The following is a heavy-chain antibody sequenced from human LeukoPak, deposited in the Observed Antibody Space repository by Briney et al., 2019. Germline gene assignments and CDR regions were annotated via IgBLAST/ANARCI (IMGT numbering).Heavy chain of an antibody. J-gene: IGHJ4*02. V-gene: IGHV4-59*08. Sequence: SETLSLTCTVTGGSISSDYWSWIRQPPGKGLEWIGYMYYSGSTNYNLSLKSRATISVDTSKNQFSLKVSSVTAADTAIYYCARHFGQSSSWFPVDYWGQGILVTVSS. CDR1: GGSISSDY. CDR2: MYYSGST. CDR3: ARHFGQSSSWFPVDY. D-gene: IGHD6-13*01.